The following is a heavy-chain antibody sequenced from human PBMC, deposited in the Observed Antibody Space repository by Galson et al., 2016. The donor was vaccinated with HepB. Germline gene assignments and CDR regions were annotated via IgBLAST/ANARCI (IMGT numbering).Heavy chain of an antibody. CDR1: GFTFGSFA. Sequence: SLRLSCAASGFTFGSFAMHWVRQAPGKGLAWVAGISNDGSNKYYADSVKGRFTISRDNSKDTLYLQMNSLRAEDTAVYYCAREQWLIIRDHGGFDSWGQGTLVTVSS. J-gene: IGHJ4*02. D-gene: IGHD6-19*01. CDR3: AREQWLIIRDHGGFDS. V-gene: IGHV3-33*01. CDR2: ISNDGSNK.